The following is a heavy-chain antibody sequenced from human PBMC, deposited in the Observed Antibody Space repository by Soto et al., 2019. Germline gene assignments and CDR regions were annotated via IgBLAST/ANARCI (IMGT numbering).Heavy chain of an antibody. CDR1: GVSISDYY. D-gene: IGHD4-17*01. V-gene: IGHV4-59*08. CDR2: IFDSGST. CDR3: ARAMTTVTTIDY. J-gene: IGHJ4*02. Sequence: PSETLSLTCTVSGVSISDYYWSWIRQPPGMGLKWIGYIFDSGSTNYNPSLRGRVTISVDTSKNQFSLKLSSVTAADTAVYYCARAMTTVTTIDYWGQGTLVTVSS.